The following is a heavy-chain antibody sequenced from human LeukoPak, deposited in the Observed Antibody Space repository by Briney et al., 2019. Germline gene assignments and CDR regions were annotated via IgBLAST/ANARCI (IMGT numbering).Heavy chain of an antibody. CDR3: ARTMVRGPPGGY. CDR1: GGSFSGYY. CDR2: INHSGST. Sequence: SETLSLTCAVYGGSFSGYYWSWIRQPPGKGLEWIGEINHSGSTNYNPSPKSRVTISVDTSKNQFSLKLSSVTAADTAVYYCARTMVRGPPGGYWGQGTLVTVSS. V-gene: IGHV4-34*01. D-gene: IGHD3-10*01. J-gene: IGHJ4*02.